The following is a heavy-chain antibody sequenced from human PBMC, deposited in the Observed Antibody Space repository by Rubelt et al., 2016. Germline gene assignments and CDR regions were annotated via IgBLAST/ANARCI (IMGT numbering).Heavy chain of an antibody. D-gene: IGHD2-2*01. Sequence: QVQLQQWGAGLLKPSETLSLTCAVYGGSFSGYYWSWIRQPPGKGLEWIGEITNSGSTNYNPYLKSRVTISEDTSKNQFSLKQGVGTAAEPAVDYFARYCSSTSCFLKRVFDYWGQGTLVTVSS. J-gene: IGHJ4*02. CDR2: ITNSGST. CDR3: ARYCSSTSCFLKRVFDY. CDR1: GGSFSGYY. V-gene: IGHV4-34*01.